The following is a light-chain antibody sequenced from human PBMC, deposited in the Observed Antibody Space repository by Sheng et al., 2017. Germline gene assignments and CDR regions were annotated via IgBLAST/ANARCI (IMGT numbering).Light chain of an antibody. V-gene: IGKV1-39*01. J-gene: IGKJ3*01. Sequence: DIQMTQSPSSLSASVGDRVTITCRASRSISTYLNWYQQRPGKPRTPDLLMLPFCTVGSRSRFSGSRSGTEFTLTLTNLQPEDFATYICQQSYGNPPTFGPGTKVVFK. CDR3: QQSYGNPPT. CDR2: MLP. CDR1: RSISTY.